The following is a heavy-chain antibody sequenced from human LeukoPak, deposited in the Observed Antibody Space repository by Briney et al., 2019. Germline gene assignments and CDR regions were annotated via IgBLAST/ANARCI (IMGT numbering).Heavy chain of an antibody. CDR2: INSGHVA. Sequence: PWGSLRLSCAVSGLTFSTFEMNWVRQAPGNGREWGSYINSGHVAQYADSGKGRFTISRDNARKSLYPPMNTLRVQDTAVYYCAPTIRGYDYQNWFDPSGRRTLVTVS. V-gene: IGHV3-48*03. J-gene: IGHJ5*02. CDR1: GLTFSTFE. CDR3: APTIRGYDYQNWFDP. D-gene: IGHD5-12*01.